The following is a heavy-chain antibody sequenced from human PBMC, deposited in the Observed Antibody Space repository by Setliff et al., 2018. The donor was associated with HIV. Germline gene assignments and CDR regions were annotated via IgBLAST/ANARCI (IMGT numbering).Heavy chain of an antibody. D-gene: IGHD6-19*01. CDR3: VRDLPGPAISSGWMKNLFDP. CDR1: GYTFTSYY. V-gene: IGHV1-46*01. CDR2: INPSGST. J-gene: IGHJ5*02. Sequence: ASVKVSCKASGYTFTSYYMHWVRQAPGQGLEWMAAINPSGSTTYSQNFQGRITVTRDTSTNTVYMDLSSLTSEDTAIYYCVRDLPGPAISSGWMKNLFDPWGQGTLVTVSS.